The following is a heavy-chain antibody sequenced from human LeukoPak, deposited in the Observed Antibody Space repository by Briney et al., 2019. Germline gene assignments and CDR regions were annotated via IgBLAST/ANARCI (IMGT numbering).Heavy chain of an antibody. Sequence: PGGSLRLSCAASGFTFSSYAMHWVRQAPGKGLEWVAVISYDGSNKYYADSVKGRFTISRDNSKNTLYLQMNSLRADDTAVYYCARDRYSGYDLDYWGQGTLVTVSS. J-gene: IGHJ4*02. D-gene: IGHD5-12*01. CDR1: GFTFSSYA. CDR2: ISYDGSNK. V-gene: IGHV3-30*04. CDR3: ARDRYSGYDLDY.